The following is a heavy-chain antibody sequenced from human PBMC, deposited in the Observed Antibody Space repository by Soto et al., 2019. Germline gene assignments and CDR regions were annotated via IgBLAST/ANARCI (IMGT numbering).Heavy chain of an antibody. V-gene: IGHV5-10-1*01. Sequence: GESLKISCKGSGYSFTSYWISWVRQMPGKGLEWMGRIDPSDSYTNYSPSFQGHVTISADKSISTAYLQWSSLKASDTAMYYCARHLLSCSSKSCYPGNCFDPWGQGTLVTVSS. CDR1: GYSFTSYW. J-gene: IGHJ5*02. D-gene: IGHD2-2*01. CDR2: IDPSDSYT. CDR3: ARHLLSCSSKSCYPGNCFDP.